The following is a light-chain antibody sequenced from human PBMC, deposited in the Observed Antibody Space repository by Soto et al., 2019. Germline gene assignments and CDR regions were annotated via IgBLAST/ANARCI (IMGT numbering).Light chain of an antibody. Sequence: DIQMTQSPSTLSASVGDRVTITCRASQSISSWLAWYQQKPGKAPNLLIYDASSLESGVPSRFSGSGSGTEFTLTISSLQPDDFATYYCLQYNSYPYTFGQGTKVDIK. CDR3: LQYNSYPYT. CDR1: QSISSW. V-gene: IGKV1-5*01. CDR2: DAS. J-gene: IGKJ2*01.